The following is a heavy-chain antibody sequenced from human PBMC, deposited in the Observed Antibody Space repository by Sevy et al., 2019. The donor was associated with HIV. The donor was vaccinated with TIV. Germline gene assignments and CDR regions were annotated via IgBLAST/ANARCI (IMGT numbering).Heavy chain of an antibody. V-gene: IGHV3-7*03. J-gene: IGHJ4*02. CDR2: IKRDGSEK. CDR3: AREWSWAYLDS. CDR1: GFTFSNFC. Sequence: GGSLRVSCAASGFTFSNFCMSWVRQAPGKGLDWVANIKRDGSEKYYVDSVKGRFTISRDNAKNSLYLQMNSLRAEDTAVYYCAREWSWAYLDSRGQGTLVTVSS. D-gene: IGHD1-26*01.